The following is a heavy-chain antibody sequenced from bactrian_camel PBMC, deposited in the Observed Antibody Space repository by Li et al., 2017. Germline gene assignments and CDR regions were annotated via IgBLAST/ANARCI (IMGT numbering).Heavy chain of an antibody. J-gene: IGHJ7*01. V-gene: IGHV3S6*01. CDR2: IYGAHSAS. CDR1: GFTFSSYW. D-gene: IGHD4*01. Sequence: HVQLVESGGGLVQPGGSLRLSCAASGFTFSSYWMYWVRQAPGEGLEWVSSIYGAHSASYYADSVKGRFTISWDDAKNTLYLQMNSLRTEDTAVYYCAREKDNSDALDYWGKGTQVTVS.